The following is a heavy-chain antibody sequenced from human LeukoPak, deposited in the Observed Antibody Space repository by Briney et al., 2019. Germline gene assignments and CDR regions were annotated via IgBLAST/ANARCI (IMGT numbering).Heavy chain of an antibody. Sequence: PSETLSLTCAVYGGSFSGHYWTWIRQAPGKGLEWIGESTHSGSTNYNPSLKSRVTISVDTSKNQFSLKLTSKTAADTAVYHCARGRTGAAALDFWGPGTLVTVSS. CDR2: STHSGST. CDR3: ARGRTGAAALDF. D-gene: IGHD2-2*01. J-gene: IGHJ4*02. V-gene: IGHV4-34*01. CDR1: GGSFSGHY.